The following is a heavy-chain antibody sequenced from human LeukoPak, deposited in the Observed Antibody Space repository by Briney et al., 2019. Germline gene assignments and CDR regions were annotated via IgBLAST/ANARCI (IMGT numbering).Heavy chain of an antibody. D-gene: IGHD2-8*01. V-gene: IGHV1-46*01. CDR2: INPSGGRT. CDR1: GYTFTSYY. J-gene: IGHJ4*02. Sequence: ASVTVSCKASGYTFTSYYMHWVRQAPGQGLEWMGIINPSGGRTSYAQKFQGRVTMTRDTSTSTVYMELSRLRSEDTAVYYCARVGVYAIGYFDYWGQGTLVTVSS. CDR3: ARVGVYAIGYFDY.